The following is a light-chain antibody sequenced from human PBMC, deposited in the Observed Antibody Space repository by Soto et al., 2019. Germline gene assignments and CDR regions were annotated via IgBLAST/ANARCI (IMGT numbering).Light chain of an antibody. CDR2: GAS. CDR3: QQYDKWPRT. CDR1: QSVSSN. V-gene: IGKV3-15*01. J-gene: IGKJ1*01. Sequence: EIGMTQSPATLSVSPGERATLSCRASQSVSSNLAWYQQKPGQAPRLLIYGASTRATGIPARFSGSGSGTEFTLTISSLQSEDFAVYYCQQYDKWPRTFGQGTKVDIK.